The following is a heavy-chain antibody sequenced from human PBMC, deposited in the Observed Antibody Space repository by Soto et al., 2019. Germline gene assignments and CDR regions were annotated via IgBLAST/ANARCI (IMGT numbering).Heavy chain of an antibody. J-gene: IGHJ5*02. Sequence: SVKASCKSSGGTISSYAISCVRQAPGQGLEWMGGIIPIFGTANYAQKFQGRVTITADESTSTAYMELSSLRSEDTAVYYCARSGYSSSWYFNWFDPWGQGTLVTVSS. CDR3: ARSGYSSSWYFNWFDP. V-gene: IGHV1-69*13. D-gene: IGHD6-13*01. CDR1: GGTISSYA. CDR2: IIPIFGTA.